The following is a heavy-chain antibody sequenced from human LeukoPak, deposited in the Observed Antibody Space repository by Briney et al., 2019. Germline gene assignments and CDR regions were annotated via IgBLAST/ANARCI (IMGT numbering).Heavy chain of an antibody. D-gene: IGHD3-3*01. Sequence: ASVKVSCKASGYTFTSYAMHWVRQAPGQRLEWMGWINADNVNTKYSQKFQGRVTITRDTSASTVYMELSSLRSEDTAVYYCARDPRGFLEWEREFDYWGQGTLVTVSS. CDR3: ARDPRGFLEWEREFDY. CDR2: INADNVNT. J-gene: IGHJ4*02. V-gene: IGHV1-3*01. CDR1: GYTFTSYA.